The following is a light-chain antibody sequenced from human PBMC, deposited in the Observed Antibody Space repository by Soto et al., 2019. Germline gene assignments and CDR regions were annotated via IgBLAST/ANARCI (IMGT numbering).Light chain of an antibody. Sequence: EIVMTQSPATLSVSPGERATLSCRASQSVSSNLTWYQHKPGQAPRLLIYGASTRATGIPARFSGSGSGTEFTLTISILQSEDFAVYYCQQYYNWPLTFGGGTKVEIK. CDR3: QQYYNWPLT. CDR2: GAS. CDR1: QSVSSN. V-gene: IGKV3-15*01. J-gene: IGKJ4*01.